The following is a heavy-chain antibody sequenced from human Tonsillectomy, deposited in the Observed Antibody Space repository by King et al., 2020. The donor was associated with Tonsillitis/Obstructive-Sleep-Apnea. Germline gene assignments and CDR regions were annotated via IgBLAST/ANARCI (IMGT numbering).Heavy chain of an antibody. CDR3: ARAGFGELTLHFDY. CDR2: ISSNGGST. D-gene: IGHD3-10*01. V-gene: IGHV3-64*01. Sequence: VQLVESGGGLVQPGGSLRLSCAASGFTFSSYAMHWVRQAPGKGLEYVSAISSNGGSTYYANSVKGRFTISRDNSKNTLYLQMGSLRAEDMAVYYCARAGFGELTLHFDYWGQGILVTVSS. J-gene: IGHJ4*02. CDR1: GFTFSSYA.